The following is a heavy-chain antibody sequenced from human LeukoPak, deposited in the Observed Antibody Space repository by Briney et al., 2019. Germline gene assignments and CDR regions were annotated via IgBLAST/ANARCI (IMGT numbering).Heavy chain of an antibody. Sequence: PSETLSLTCTVSGGSISSYYWSWIRQPPGKGLEWIGYIYYSGSTNYNPSLKSRVTISVDTTKNQFSLKLSSVTAADTAVYYCARAPPYSSSWYMYFQHWGQGTLVTVSS. D-gene: IGHD6-13*01. CDR1: GGSISSYY. CDR3: ARAPPYSSSWYMYFQH. V-gene: IGHV4-59*01. J-gene: IGHJ1*01. CDR2: IYYSGST.